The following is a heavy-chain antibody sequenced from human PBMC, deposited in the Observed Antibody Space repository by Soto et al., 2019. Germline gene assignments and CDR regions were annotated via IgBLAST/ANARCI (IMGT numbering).Heavy chain of an antibody. J-gene: IGHJ4*02. CDR3: AREGDYAESDY. CDR2: RKQDGSEK. V-gene: IGHV3-7*01. Sequence: GGSLRLSCGASGFTFSSDWMSWVRQAPGKGLEWAANRKQDGSEKYYVDSVTGRFTISRDNAKNSLYLKMNSLRAEDTAVYYCAREGDYAESDYWGQGTLVTVSS. D-gene: IGHD4-17*01. CDR1: GFTFSSDW.